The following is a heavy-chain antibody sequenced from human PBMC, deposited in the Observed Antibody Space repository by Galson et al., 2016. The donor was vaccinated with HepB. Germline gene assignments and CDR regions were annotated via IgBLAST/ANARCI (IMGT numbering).Heavy chain of an antibody. CDR2: IYYSGST. CDR1: GDSLIHYY. Sequence: LSLTCTVSGDSLIHYYWGWIRQPPGKGLAWIGYIYYSGSTYYNPSLKSRVTISVDTSKNQFSLKLSSVAAADTAVYYCARGPSQQWLGGFDYWGQGTLVTVSS. D-gene: IGHD6-19*01. J-gene: IGHJ4*02. V-gene: IGHV4-30-4*08. CDR3: ARGPSQQWLGGFDY.